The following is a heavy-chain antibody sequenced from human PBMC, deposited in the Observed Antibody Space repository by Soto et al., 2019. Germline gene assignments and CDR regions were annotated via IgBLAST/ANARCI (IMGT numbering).Heavy chain of an antibody. CDR3: AKDRASSGWADAFDI. CDR1: GFTFSSYG. Sequence: QVQLVESGGGVVQPGRSLRLSCAASGFTFSSYGMHWVRQAPGKGLEWVAVISYDGSNKYYADSVKGRFTISRDNSKNTLYLQMNSLRAEDTAAYYCAKDRASSGWADAFDIWGQGTMVTVSS. V-gene: IGHV3-30*18. J-gene: IGHJ3*02. CDR2: ISYDGSNK. D-gene: IGHD6-19*01.